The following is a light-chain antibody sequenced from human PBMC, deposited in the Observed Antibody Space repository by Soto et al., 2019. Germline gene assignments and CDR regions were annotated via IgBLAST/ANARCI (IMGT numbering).Light chain of an antibody. Sequence: QSVLTQPPSVSAAPGQKVTISCSGSSYNIGNNYVSWYQQLPGTAPKLLIYDNNKRPSGIPDRFSGYKSGTSATLGITGLQTGDEADYYCGTWDSSLSVAVFGGGTQLTVL. V-gene: IGLV1-51*01. CDR1: SYNIGNNY. CDR3: GTWDSSLSVAV. J-gene: IGLJ7*01. CDR2: DNN.